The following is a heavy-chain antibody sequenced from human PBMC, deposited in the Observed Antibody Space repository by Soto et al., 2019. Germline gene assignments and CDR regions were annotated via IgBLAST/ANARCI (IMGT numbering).Heavy chain of an antibody. CDR2: SIPMLGRS. Sequence: QVQLVQSGPEVKKPGSSVRVSCTASGGTFSSYTINWVRQVPGQGPEWMGRSIPMLGRSNYAQKFQGRVMMIADKSTNTVYMELSSLRSEDTAIYYCATNYGSGSAHFDYWGQGTLVTVSS. D-gene: IGHD3-10*01. CDR3: ATNYGSGSAHFDY. J-gene: IGHJ4*02. V-gene: IGHV1-69*02. CDR1: GGTFSSYT.